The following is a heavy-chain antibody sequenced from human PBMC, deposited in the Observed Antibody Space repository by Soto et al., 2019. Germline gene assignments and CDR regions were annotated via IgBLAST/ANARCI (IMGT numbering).Heavy chain of an antibody. V-gene: IGHV3-48*03. D-gene: IGHD6-13*01. Sequence: GGSLRLSCAASGFTFSSYEMNWVRQAPGEGLEWLSYISTSGSSIYYADSVKGRFTISRDNAKNSLYLQMNSLRAEDTAVYYCARVRTPGYSSSSYFDYWGQGTLVNVS. CDR1: GFTFSSYE. J-gene: IGHJ4*02. CDR2: ISTSGSSI. CDR3: ARVRTPGYSSSSYFDY.